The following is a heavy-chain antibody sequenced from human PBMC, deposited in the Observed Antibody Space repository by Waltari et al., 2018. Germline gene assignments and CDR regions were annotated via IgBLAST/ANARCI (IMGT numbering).Heavy chain of an antibody. Sequence: QVQLQQWGAGLLKPSETLPLTCAVYGGSFSGYYWSWIRQPPGKGLEWIGEIKHSGSTDYTPSLKCRGTISVDTSKNQFSLKLSSVTAADTAVYYCARDIVVVPAAPMVYYYYYGMDVWGQGTTVTVSS. V-gene: IGHV4-34*01. J-gene: IGHJ6*02. CDR3: ARDIVVVPAAPMVYYYYYGMDV. D-gene: IGHD2-2*01. CDR1: GGSFSGYY. CDR2: IKHSGST.